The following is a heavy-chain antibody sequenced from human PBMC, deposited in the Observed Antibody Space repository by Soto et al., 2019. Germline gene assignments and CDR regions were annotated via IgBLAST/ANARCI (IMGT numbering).Heavy chain of an antibody. V-gene: IGHV1-58*01. CDR1: GFTFSKSS. D-gene: IGHD4-17*01. CDR3: AVEIDDYXXXNH. Sequence: ASVKVSCKTSGFTFSKSSVQWMRQARGQRLEWIGWVVVGSDNTRYAQNFQDRVTITRDMSTSTSYMELSSLTSEDTAVYFCAVEIDDYXXXNHXGQGTPVTVSS. J-gene: IGHJ5*02. CDR2: VVVGSDNT.